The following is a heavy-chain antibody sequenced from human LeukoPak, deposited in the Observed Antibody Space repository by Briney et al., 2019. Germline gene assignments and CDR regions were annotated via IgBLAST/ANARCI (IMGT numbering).Heavy chain of an antibody. V-gene: IGHV3-74*01. D-gene: IGHD3-22*01. CDR2: IDSDGRDT. Sequence: GGSLRLSCAASGFIFNRYWMHWVRQVPGKGLVWVSCIDSDGRDTNYADFVKGRFTISRDNAKNTLYLQMNSLRVEDTAAYYCASASPPIENYYDSSGHSPFYYYYGMDVWGQGTTVAVSS. CDR1: GFIFNRYW. CDR3: ASASPPIENYYDSSGHSPFYYYYGMDV. J-gene: IGHJ6*02.